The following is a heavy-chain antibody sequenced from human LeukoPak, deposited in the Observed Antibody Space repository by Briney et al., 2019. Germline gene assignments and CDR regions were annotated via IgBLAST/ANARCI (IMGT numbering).Heavy chain of an antibody. CDR2: TSWNSGSI. D-gene: IGHD3-3*01. CDR1: GFTFDDYA. J-gene: IGHJ4*02. V-gene: IGHV3-9*01. Sequence: GGSLRLSCAASGFTFDDYAMHWVRQAPGKGLEWVSGTSWNSGSIGYADSVKGRFTISRDNAKNSLYLQMNSLRAEDTALYYCAKESIFGVGFDYWGQGTLVTVSS. CDR3: AKESIFGVGFDY.